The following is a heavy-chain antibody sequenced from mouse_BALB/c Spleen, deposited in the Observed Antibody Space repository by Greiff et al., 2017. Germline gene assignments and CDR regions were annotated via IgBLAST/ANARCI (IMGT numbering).Heavy chain of an antibody. D-gene: IGHD2-14*01. Sequence: QVQLQQSGPSLVQPSQSLSITCTVSGFSLTSYGVHWVRQSPGKGLEWLGVIWRGGSTDYNAAFMSRLSITKDNSKSQVFFKMNSLQADDTAIYYCAKEGLYRYDGFDYWGQGTTLTVSS. CDR3: AKEGLYRYDGFDY. V-gene: IGHV2-5-1*01. CDR2: IWRGGST. J-gene: IGHJ2*01. CDR1: GFSLTSYG.